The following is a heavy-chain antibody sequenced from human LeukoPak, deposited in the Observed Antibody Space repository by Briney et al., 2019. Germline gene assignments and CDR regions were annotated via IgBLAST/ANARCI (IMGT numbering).Heavy chain of an antibody. D-gene: IGHD3-3*01. CDR1: GFTFSRNW. Sequence: GGSLRLSCAASGFTFSRNWMHWVRQAPGKGLVWVSRINSDGSSTSYADSVKGRFTISRDNSKNTLYLQMNSLRAEDTAVYYCAKDFWSGYYPNYWGQGTLVTVSS. V-gene: IGHV3-74*01. CDR3: AKDFWSGYYPNY. J-gene: IGHJ4*02. CDR2: INSDGSST.